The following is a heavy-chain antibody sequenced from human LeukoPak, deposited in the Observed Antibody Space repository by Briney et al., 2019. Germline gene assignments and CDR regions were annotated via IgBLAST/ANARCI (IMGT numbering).Heavy chain of an antibody. CDR1: GYTFTGYY. CDR3: ARERKRDDWFDP. J-gene: IGHJ5*02. V-gene: IGHV1-2*02. CDR2: INPNSGGT. Sequence: ASVKVSCKASGYTFTGYYMHWVRQAPGQGLEWMGWINPNSGGTNYAQKFQGRVTMTRHTSISTAYMELSRLRSDDTAVYYCARERKRDDWFDPWGQGTLVTVSS.